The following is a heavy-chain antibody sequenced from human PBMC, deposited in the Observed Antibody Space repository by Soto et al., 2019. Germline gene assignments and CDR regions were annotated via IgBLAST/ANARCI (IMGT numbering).Heavy chain of an antibody. Sequence: GGSLRLSCAASGFTFSSYAIHWVRQAPGKGLEWEAVISYDGSNRYYTDSVKGRFTISRDNSKNTLYLQMNSLRAEDTAVYYCARTSIVGATVDYWGQGTLVTVSS. V-gene: IGHV3-30-3*01. D-gene: IGHD1-26*01. CDR3: ARTSIVGATVDY. CDR1: GFTFSSYA. J-gene: IGHJ4*02. CDR2: ISYDGSNR.